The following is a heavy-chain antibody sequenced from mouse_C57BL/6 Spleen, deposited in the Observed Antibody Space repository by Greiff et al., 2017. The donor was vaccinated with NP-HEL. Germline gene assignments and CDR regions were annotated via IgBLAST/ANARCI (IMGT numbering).Heavy chain of an antibody. CDR1: GFTFSDYG. V-gene: IGHV5-17*01. CDR2: ISSGSSTI. Sequence: EVMLVESGGGLVKPGGSLKLSCAASGFTFSDYGMHWVRQAPEKGLEWVAYISSGSSTIYYADKVKGRFTISRDNAKNTLFLQMTSLRSEDTAMYYCANDGYYAMDYWGQGTSVTVSS. CDR3: ANDGYYAMDY. J-gene: IGHJ4*01. D-gene: IGHD2-3*01.